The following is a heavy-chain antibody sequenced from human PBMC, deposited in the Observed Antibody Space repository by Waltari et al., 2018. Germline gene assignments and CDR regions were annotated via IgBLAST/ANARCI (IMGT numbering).Heavy chain of an antibody. CDR3: ARVIADGGVDY. J-gene: IGHJ4*02. CDR1: GYSFTTYG. Sequence: QVQLVQSGVEVKKPGASVKVSGQASGYSFTTYGISWVRQAPGQGLEWMGWISTYNGNTKYAQMFQGRVTMTTDTSSSTAFMELRSLRSDDTAVYYCARVIADGGVDYWGQGTLVTVSS. CDR2: ISTYNGNT. D-gene: IGHD6-13*01. V-gene: IGHV1-18*01.